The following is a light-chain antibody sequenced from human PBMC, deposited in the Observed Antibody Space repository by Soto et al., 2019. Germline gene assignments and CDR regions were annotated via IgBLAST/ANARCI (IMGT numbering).Light chain of an antibody. CDR1: QSISTY. J-gene: IGKJ1*01. Sequence: IQMTQSPSSLSSSLCFRFTFTCRASQSISTYLNWFQQRPGKAPKLLIYGAYTLQDGVPSRFSGSGSETEFTLTISSLQPEDFATYYCQQSFGAPRTFCQGTKVHIK. CDR3: QQSFGAPRT. V-gene: IGKV1-39*01. CDR2: GAY.